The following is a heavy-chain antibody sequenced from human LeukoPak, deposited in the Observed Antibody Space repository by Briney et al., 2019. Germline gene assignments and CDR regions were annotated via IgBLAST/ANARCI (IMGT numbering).Heavy chain of an antibody. D-gene: IGHD3-3*01. V-gene: IGHV3-21*01. Sequence: GGSLRLSCAASGFTFSSYSMNWVRQAPGKGLEWVSSISSSSSSINNADSVNGRFTISRDNTKKSLYLQMNSLRAEDTAVYFCARDRNSDFWSGYYTNYFDYWGQGTLVTVSS. CDR3: ARDRNSDFWSGYYTNYFDY. CDR1: GFTFSSYS. CDR2: ISSSSSSI. J-gene: IGHJ4*02.